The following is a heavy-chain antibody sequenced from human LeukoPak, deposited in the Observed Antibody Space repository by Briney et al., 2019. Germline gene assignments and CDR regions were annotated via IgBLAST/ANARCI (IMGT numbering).Heavy chain of an antibody. CDR3: AINGGGDSGYGNFDY. V-gene: IGHV3-9*01. D-gene: IGHD5-12*01. CDR1: GFTFDDYA. Sequence: GGSLRLSCAVSGFTFDDYAMHWVRQVPGKSLEWVSGINWNSDSIGYADSVKGRFTTSRDNAKNSLYLQMNSLRAEDTAFYYCAINGGGDSGYGNFDYWGQGTLVTVSS. CDR2: INWNSDSI. J-gene: IGHJ4*02.